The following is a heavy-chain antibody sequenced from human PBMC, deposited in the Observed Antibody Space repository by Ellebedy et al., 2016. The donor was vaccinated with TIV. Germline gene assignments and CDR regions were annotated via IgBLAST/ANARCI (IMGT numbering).Heavy chain of an antibody. Sequence: GGSLRLXXAASGFTFSSCGMHWVRQAPGKGLEWVAVISYDGSNKYYADSVKGRFTISRDNSKNTLYLQMNSLRAEDTAVYYCAKGGLDGWYFDLWGRGTLVTVSS. CDR1: GFTFSSCG. V-gene: IGHV3-30*18. CDR2: ISYDGSNK. J-gene: IGHJ2*01. D-gene: IGHD6-19*01. CDR3: AKGGLDGWYFDL.